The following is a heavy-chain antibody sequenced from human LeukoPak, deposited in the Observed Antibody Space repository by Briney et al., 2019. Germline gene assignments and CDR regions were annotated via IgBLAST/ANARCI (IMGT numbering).Heavy chain of an antibody. D-gene: IGHD6-13*01. CDR3: ARMIATTGTKWFDP. CDR2: ISSSSNTI. CDR1: RFTFSSYS. J-gene: IGHJ5*02. Sequence: GGSLRLSCAASRFTFSSYSMNWVRQAPGKGLEGVSYISSSSNTIYYADSVKGRFTISRDNAKNSLYLQMNSLRAEDTAVYYCARMIATTGTKWFDPWGQGTLVTVSS. V-gene: IGHV3-48*01.